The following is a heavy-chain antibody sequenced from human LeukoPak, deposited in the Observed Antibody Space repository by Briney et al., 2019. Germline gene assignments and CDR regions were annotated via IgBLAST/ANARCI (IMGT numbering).Heavy chain of an antibody. CDR1: GFTFSSYA. CDR2: ISYDGSNK. CDR3: ARYYSAFDY. D-gene: IGHD3-10*01. V-gene: IGHV3-30-3*01. J-gene: IGHJ4*02. Sequence: QSGGSLRLSCAASGFTFSSYAMHWVRQAPGKGLEWVAVISYDGSNKYYADPVKGRFTISRDNSKNTLYLQMNSLRAEDTAVYYCARYYSAFDYWGQGTLVTVSS.